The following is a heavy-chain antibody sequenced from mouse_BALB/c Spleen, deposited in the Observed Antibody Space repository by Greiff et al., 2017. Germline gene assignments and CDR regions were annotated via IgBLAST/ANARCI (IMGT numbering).Heavy chain of an antibody. V-gene: IGHV1-87*01. CDR1: GYTFTSYW. CDR2: IYPGDGDT. J-gene: IGHJ1*01. CDR3: AGGYYRYFDV. Sequence: VKLMESGAELARPGASVKLSCKASGYTFTSYWMQWVKQRPGQGLEWIGAIYPGDGDTRYTQKFKGKATLTADKSSSTAYMQLSSLASEDSAVYYCAGGYYRYFDVWGAGTTVTVSS. D-gene: IGHD2-2*01.